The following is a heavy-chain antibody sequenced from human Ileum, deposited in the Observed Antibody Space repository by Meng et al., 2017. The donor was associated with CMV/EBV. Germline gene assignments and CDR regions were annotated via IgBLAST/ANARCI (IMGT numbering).Heavy chain of an antibody. J-gene: IGHJ6*02. V-gene: IGHV1-69*05. CDR2: IIPIFGTA. D-gene: IGHD2-2*01. CDR3: ARGRVGAVNIVVVPASSPWGMDV. Sequence: SVKVSCKASGCTFSSYAISWVRQAPGQGLEWMGGIIPIFGTANYAQKFQGRVTITTDESTGTAYMELSSLRSEDTAVYYCARGRVGAVNIVVVPASSPWGMDVWGQGTTVTVSS. CDR1: GCTFSSYA.